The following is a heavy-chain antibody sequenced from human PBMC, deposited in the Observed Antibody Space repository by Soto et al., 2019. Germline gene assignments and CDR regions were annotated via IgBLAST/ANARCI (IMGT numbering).Heavy chain of an antibody. CDR3: ARGPHQIAAAGPVGIGP. V-gene: IGHV4-34*01. J-gene: IGHJ5*02. CDR2: INHSGST. D-gene: IGHD6-13*01. CDR1: GGSFSGYY. Sequence: PSETLSLTCAVYGGSFSGYYWSWIRQPPGKGLEWIGEINHSGSTNYNPSLKSRVTISVDTSKNQFSLKLSSVTAADTAVHSCARGPHQIAAAGPVGIGPWGQGTLVTVS.